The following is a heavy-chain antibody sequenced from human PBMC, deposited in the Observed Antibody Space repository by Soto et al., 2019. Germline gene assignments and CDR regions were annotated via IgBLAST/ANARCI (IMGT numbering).Heavy chain of an antibody. CDR3: ARETYCSITSCYLTS. V-gene: IGHV3-21*02. D-gene: IGHD2-2*01. Sequence: EVQLVESGGGLVKPGGSLRLSCAASGFTFNTYTLAWVRQAPGRGLEWVSSVSSISIYIHYGDSVKGRFTITRDNAQNTVYMQMDSLRADDTAVYYCARETYCSITSCYLTSWAREPLATVS. CDR1: GFTFNTYT. CDR2: VSSISIYI. J-gene: IGHJ5*02.